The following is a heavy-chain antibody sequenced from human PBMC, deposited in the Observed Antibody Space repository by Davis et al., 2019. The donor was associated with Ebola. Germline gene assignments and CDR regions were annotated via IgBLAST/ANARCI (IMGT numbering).Heavy chain of an antibody. CDR2: IYYSATT. J-gene: IGHJ5*02. D-gene: IGHD3-3*01. V-gene: IGHV4-39*01. CDR3: AKYSGDLWSGFRYTNGFDP. Sequence: SETLSFTCNVPGGPLTSLTSYWAWIRPPPGKGLVWIGYIYYSATTYYSSSLKNRVTIVEDTAKNPFSLRLTSVTGADTAVYYCAKYSGDLWSGFRYTNGFDPWGQGALVTVSS. CDR1: GGPLTSLTSY.